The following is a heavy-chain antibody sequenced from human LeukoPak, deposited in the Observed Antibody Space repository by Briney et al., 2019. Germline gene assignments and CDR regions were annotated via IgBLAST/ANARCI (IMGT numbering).Heavy chain of an antibody. D-gene: IGHD3-22*01. V-gene: IGHV1-18*01. CDR1: GYSFTSYG. CDR2: ISAYNGNT. CDR3: ARVEGYYDSSGSHYYYYGMDV. Sequence: PGESLKISCQGSGYSFTSYGISWVRQAPGQGLEWMGWISAYNGNTNYAQKLQGRVTMTTDTSTSTAYMELRSLRSDDTAVYYCARVEGYYDSSGSHYYYYGMDVWGQGTTVTVSS. J-gene: IGHJ6*02.